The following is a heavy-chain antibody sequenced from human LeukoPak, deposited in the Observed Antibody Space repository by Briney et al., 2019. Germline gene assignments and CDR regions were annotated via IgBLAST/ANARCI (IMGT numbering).Heavy chain of an antibody. Sequence: GGSLRLSCAASGFTFSSYAMSWVRQAPGKGLEWVSAISGSGGSTYYADSVKGRFTISRDNSKNTLYLQMNSLRAEDTAVYYCARDDSYCSGGSCSYYGMDVWGQGTTVTVSS. CDR3: ARDDSYCSGGSCSYYGMDV. CDR2: ISGSGGST. J-gene: IGHJ6*02. D-gene: IGHD2-15*01. V-gene: IGHV3-23*01. CDR1: GFTFSSYA.